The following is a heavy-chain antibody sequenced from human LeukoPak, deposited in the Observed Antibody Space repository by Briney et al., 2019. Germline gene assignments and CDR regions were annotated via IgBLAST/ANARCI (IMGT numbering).Heavy chain of an antibody. V-gene: IGHV3-33*01. J-gene: IGHJ6*02. D-gene: IGHD6-13*01. CDR1: GFTFSSYG. Sequence: GGSLRLSCGASGFTFSSYGMLGVRQAPGKGREGVGVMWYWGSNKYYADSVKGRFTISRDNSKNTLYLQMNSLRAEDTAVYYCARVVYSSSWYHPYYYYGMDVWGQGTTVTVSS. CDR3: ARVVYSSSWYHPYYYYGMDV. CDR2: MWYWGSNK.